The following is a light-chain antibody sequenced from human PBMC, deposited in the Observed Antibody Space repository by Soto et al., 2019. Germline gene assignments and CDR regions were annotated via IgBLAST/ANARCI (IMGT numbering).Light chain of an antibody. J-gene: IGKJ1*01. V-gene: IGKV3-20*01. Sequence: EIVLSQPPGTLSLSPGEKATLSCRASQSVSRNYLAWYQQKPGQAPRLLIYGASTRATGIPARFSGSGSGTEFTLTISRLEPEDFAVYYCQQYGSLSWTFGQGTKVDIK. CDR2: GAS. CDR3: QQYGSLSWT. CDR1: QSVSRNY.